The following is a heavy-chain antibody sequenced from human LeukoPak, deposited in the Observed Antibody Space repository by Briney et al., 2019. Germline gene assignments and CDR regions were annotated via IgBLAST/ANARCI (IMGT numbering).Heavy chain of an antibody. CDR2: IYTSGST. J-gene: IGHJ4*02. CDR3: ARGRGEGYDFWSGIYYFDY. D-gene: IGHD3-3*01. Sequence: SETLSLTCTVSGGSISSYYWSWIRQPAGKGLEWIGRIYTSGSTNYNPSLKSRVTMSVDTSKNQFSLKLSSVTAAVTAVYYCARGRGEGYDFWSGIYYFDYWGQGTLVTVSS. V-gene: IGHV4-4*07. CDR1: GGSISSYY.